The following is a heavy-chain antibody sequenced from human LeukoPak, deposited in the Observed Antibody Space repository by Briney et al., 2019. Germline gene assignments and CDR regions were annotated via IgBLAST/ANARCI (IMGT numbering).Heavy chain of an antibody. CDR1: GGSIRSSTYY. CDR3: ARGQSGFYYDSSGYYYGWFDP. Sequence: SETLSLTCAVSGGSIRSSTYYWGWIRQPPGKGLEWIGSIYYDGSADYNPSLKSRVTISVDTSKNQFSLKLSSVTAADTAVYYCARGQSGFYYDSSGYYYGWFDPWGQGTLVTVSS. CDR2: IYYDGSA. J-gene: IGHJ5*02. D-gene: IGHD3-22*01. V-gene: IGHV4-39*07.